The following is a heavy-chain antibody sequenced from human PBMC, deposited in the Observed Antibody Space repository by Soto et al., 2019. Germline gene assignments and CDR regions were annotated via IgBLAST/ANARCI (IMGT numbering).Heavy chain of an antibody. CDR2: IKQDGSEK. J-gene: IGHJ6*02. V-gene: IGHV3-7*05. Sequence: GGSLRLSCAASGFTFSSYWMSWVRQAPGKGLEWVANIKQDGSEKYYVYSVKGRFTISRDNAKNSLFLQRNSLSAEDTAVYYCARDTDCSSTSCYAGLWYYYYGMDVWGQGTTVTVSS. CDR3: ARDTDCSSTSCYAGLWYYYYGMDV. D-gene: IGHD2-2*01. CDR1: GFTFSSYW.